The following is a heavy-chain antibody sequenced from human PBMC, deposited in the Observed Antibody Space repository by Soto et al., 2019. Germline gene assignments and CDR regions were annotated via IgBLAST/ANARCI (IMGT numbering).Heavy chain of an antibody. CDR2: INPSGGST. CDR3: ARDLRPSITVFGVETTAAFDL. J-gene: IGHJ3*01. V-gene: IGHV1-46*01. CDR1: GYTFTNYY. D-gene: IGHD3-3*01. Sequence: ASVKVSCKASGYTFTNYYMHWVRQAPGQGLEWVGIINPSGGSTKYAQKFQGRVTMTRDTSTNRVYMELSSLRSEGTAVYYCARDLRPSITVFGVETTAAFDLWGQGTMVTVSS.